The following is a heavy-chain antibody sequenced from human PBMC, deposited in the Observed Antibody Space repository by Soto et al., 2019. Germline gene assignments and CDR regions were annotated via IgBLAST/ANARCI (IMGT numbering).Heavy chain of an antibody. CDR3: ARDKGSRDGYLSGFDC. J-gene: IGHJ4*02. CDR1: GGTFSSYA. D-gene: IGHD2-2*01. CDR2: IIPIFGTA. V-gene: IGHV1-69*01. Sequence: QVQLVQSGAEVKKPGSSVKVSCKASGGTFSSYAISWVRQAPGQGLEWMGGIIPIFGTANYAQKFQGRVTSTADEYTSTAYMELSRLRSEDTAVYYCARDKGSRDGYLSGFDCCGQGTLVTVSS.